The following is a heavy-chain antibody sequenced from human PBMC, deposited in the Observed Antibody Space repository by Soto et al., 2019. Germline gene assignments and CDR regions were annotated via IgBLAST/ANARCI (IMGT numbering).Heavy chain of an antibody. D-gene: IGHD2-2*01. CDR1: GYSISSGSY. J-gene: IGHJ6*02. CDR3: RSSTSCYDDSCVDV. V-gene: IGHV4-38-2*01. CDR2: LYHIGST. Sequence: PSETLSLTCAVSGYSISSGSYWAWIRQPPGRGLEWIGSLYHIGSTHYNSSLKSRVTISVDTSKNHFSLELSSVTAADMAMYYCRSSTSCYDDSCVDVWGQGSMVTVS.